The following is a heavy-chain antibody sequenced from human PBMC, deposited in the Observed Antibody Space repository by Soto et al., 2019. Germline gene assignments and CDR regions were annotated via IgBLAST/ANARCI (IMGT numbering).Heavy chain of an antibody. J-gene: IGHJ4*02. CDR3: ASRDPGTSVDY. CDR1: GGSFTSNNW. CDR2: IYRTGST. Sequence: SETLSLTCAVSGGSFTSNNWWTWLRQPPGQGLALIGEIYRTGSTNYNPSLKSRVTISLDKSENQFSLKVTSLTAADTAVYYCASRDPGTSVDYWGQGTLVTVSS. D-gene: IGHD1-7*01. V-gene: IGHV4-4*02.